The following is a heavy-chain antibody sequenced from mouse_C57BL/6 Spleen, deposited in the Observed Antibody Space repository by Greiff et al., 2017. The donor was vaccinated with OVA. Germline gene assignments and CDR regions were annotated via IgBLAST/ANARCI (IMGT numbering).Heavy chain of an antibody. CDR3: ARRGRGGISLYAMDY. D-gene: IGHD3-3*01. Sequence: EVQLQQSGPELVKPGASVKILCKASGYTFTDYNMDWVKQSHGKSLEWIGDINPNNGGTIYNQKFKGKATLTVDKSSSTAYMELRSLTSEDTAVYYCARRGRGGISLYAMDYWGQGTSVTVSS. CDR2: INPNNGGT. CDR1: GYTFTDYN. J-gene: IGHJ4*01. V-gene: IGHV1-18*01.